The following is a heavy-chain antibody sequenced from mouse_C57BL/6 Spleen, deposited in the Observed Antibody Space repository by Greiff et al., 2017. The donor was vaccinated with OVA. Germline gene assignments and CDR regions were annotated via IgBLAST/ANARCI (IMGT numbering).Heavy chain of an antibody. Sequence: QVQLQQPGAELVRPGSSVKLSCKASGYTFTSYWMDWVKQRPGQGLEWIGNIYPSDSETHYNQKFKDKAPLTVDKSSSTAYMQLSSLTSEDSAVYYCARGTDGYSRSWFAYWGQGTLVTVSA. CDR1: GYTFTSYW. D-gene: IGHD2-3*01. V-gene: IGHV1-61*01. CDR3: ARGTDGYSRSWFAY. J-gene: IGHJ3*01. CDR2: IYPSDSET.